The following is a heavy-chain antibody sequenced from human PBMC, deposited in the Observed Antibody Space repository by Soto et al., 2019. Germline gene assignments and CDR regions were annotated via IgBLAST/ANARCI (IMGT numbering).Heavy chain of an antibody. D-gene: IGHD2-21*02. Sequence: PGGSLRLSCAASGFTFNSFNMNWVRQAPGKGLEWLSYISSTTNTIYFADSVKGRFTISRDNAKNSLYLQMNSLRDEDTAVYFCARGARGVPYPPLLTDYWGQGPLVTLSS. CDR1: GFTFNSFN. CDR3: ARGARGVPYPPLLTDY. V-gene: IGHV3-48*02. J-gene: IGHJ4*02. CDR2: ISSTTNTI.